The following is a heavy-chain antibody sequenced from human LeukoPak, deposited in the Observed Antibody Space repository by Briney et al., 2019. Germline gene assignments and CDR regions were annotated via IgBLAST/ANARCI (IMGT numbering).Heavy chain of an antibody. CDR2: ISGSGTI. V-gene: IGHV4-4*07. J-gene: IGHJ5*02. Sequence: SETLSLTCTVSGGSINSYWSWIRPPAGKGLEWIGRISGSGTITYNPALQSRLSISIDTSKNQFSLKLSSVTAADTAVYYCARVYDILTRTFDPWGQGTLVTVSS. D-gene: IGHD3-9*01. CDR1: GGSINSY. CDR3: ARVYDILTRTFDP.